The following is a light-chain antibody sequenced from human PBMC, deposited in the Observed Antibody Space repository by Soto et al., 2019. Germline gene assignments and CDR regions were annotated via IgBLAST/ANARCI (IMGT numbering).Light chain of an antibody. V-gene: IGKV3-11*01. CDR3: QQRSNWPSYT. CDR2: DAS. J-gene: IGKJ2*01. Sequence: EIVLTQSPATLSLSPGERATLSCRASQSVSSYLAWYQQKPGQAHRLLIYDASNRATGIPARFSGSGSGTDFTLTISSLEPEDFAVYYCQQRSNWPSYTFGQGTKLAIK. CDR1: QSVSSY.